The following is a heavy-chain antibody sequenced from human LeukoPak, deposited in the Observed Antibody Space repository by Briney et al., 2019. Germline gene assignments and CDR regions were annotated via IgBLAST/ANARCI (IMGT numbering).Heavy chain of an antibody. Sequence: GESLKISCKGSGYSFTSYWIGWVRQMPGKGLEWMGINYPGDSDTTYSPSFQGQVTMLADKSISTAYLQWSSLKASDTAMYYCARRVSSSGFDAFDVWGQGTMVTVSS. V-gene: IGHV5-51*01. D-gene: IGHD5-12*01. J-gene: IGHJ3*01. CDR3: ARRVSSSGFDAFDV. CDR1: GYSFTSYW. CDR2: NYPGDSDT.